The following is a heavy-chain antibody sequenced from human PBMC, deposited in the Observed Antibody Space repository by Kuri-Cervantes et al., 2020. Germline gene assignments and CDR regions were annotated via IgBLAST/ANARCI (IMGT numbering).Heavy chain of an antibody. CDR1: GFTFADYA. CDR3: ARDKAGDRRDTAMVTWG. D-gene: IGHD5-18*01. J-gene: IGHJ4*02. V-gene: IGHV3-9*01. Sequence: GGSLRLSCAASGFTFADYAMHWVRQAPGKGLEWVSGISWNSGSIGYADSVKGRFTISRDNAKNSLYLQMNSLRAEDTAVYYCARDKAGDRRDTAMVTWGWGQGTLVTVSS. CDR2: ISWNSGSI.